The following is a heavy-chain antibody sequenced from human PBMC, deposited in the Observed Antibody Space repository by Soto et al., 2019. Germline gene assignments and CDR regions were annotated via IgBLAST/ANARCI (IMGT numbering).Heavy chain of an antibody. CDR2: IYYSGGT. CDR1: GGSISRGGYY. D-gene: IGHD5-12*01. V-gene: IGHV4-31*03. CDR3: ARKDSGYADYMDV. Sequence: QVQLQESGPGLVKPSQTLSLTCTVSGGSISRGGYYWSWIRQHPGKGLEWIGYIYYSGGTYYNPSLKSRGTVAVDTSENKFSLRLSSVTAADTAVYYCARKDSGYADYMDVWGKGTTVTVS. J-gene: IGHJ6*03.